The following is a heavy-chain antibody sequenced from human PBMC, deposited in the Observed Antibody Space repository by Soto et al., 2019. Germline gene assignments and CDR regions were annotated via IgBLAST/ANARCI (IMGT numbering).Heavy chain of an antibody. D-gene: IGHD3-22*01. Sequence: QVQLQESGPGLVKPSQTLSLTCTVSGGSISSGGNFWSWIRQHPEKGLEWIGYIYYSGSTHYNPPLKSRVIISVDTSKNQFSLKLSSVTAADTAVYYCARGRNYHFDSSYNWFDPWGQGTLVTVSS. J-gene: IGHJ5*02. V-gene: IGHV4-31*03. CDR1: GGSISSGGNF. CDR2: IYYSGST. CDR3: ARGRNYHFDSSYNWFDP.